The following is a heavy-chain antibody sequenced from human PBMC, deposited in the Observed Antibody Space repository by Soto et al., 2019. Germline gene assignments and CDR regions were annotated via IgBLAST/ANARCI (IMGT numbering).Heavy chain of an antibody. CDR2: ISAYNSNT. Sequence: ASVKVSCKASGYTFTSYGISWVRQAPGQGLEWMGWISAYNSNTNYAQKLQGRVTLTTDTSTSTAYMELRSLRSDDTAVYYCASEMGAAAGMLVFDIWGQGTMVTVSS. D-gene: IGHD6-13*01. CDR3: ASEMGAAAGMLVFDI. V-gene: IGHV1-18*01. CDR1: GYTFTSYG. J-gene: IGHJ3*02.